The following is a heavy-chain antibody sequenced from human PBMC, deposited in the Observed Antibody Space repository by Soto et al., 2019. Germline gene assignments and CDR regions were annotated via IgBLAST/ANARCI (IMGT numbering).Heavy chain of an antibody. Sequence: GGSLRLSCAASGFTFSSYGMHWVRQAPGKGLEWVAVIWYDGSNKYYADSVKGRFTISRDNSKNTLYLQMNSLRAEDTAVYYCARGANYYDSSGYAFWSWGKGTMVTVSS. D-gene: IGHD3-22*01. V-gene: IGHV3-33*01. J-gene: IGHJ3*01. CDR2: IWYDGSNK. CDR1: GFTFSSYG. CDR3: ARGANYYDSSGYAFWS.